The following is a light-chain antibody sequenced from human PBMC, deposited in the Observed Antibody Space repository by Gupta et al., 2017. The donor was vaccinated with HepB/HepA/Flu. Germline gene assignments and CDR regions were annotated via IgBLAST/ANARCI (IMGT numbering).Light chain of an antibody. CDR2: GAS. J-gene: IGKJ1*01. CDR1: QSVSSH. CDR3: QQYNDWPRGT. Sequence: EIVMTQSPATLSVSPGERATLSCRATQSVSSHLAWYQQRPGQAPRLLLYGASTRATGIPARFSGSGSGTEFTLTIDSLRSEDLAVYYCQQYNDWPRGTFGQGTMVEIK. V-gene: IGKV3-15*01.